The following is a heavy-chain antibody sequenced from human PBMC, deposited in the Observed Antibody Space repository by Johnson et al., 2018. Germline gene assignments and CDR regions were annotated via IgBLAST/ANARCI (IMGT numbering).Heavy chain of an antibody. CDR1: GFTFSSYA. CDR2: ISGSGGST. J-gene: IGHJ6*02. CDR3: ATDRNIVVVPAASYYYYGMDV. D-gene: IGHD2-2*01. V-gene: IGHV3-23*04. Sequence: EVQLVESGGGLVQPGGSLRLSCAASGFTFSSYAMSWVRQAPGKGLEWVSAISGSGGSTYYADSVKGRFTISRDNSKNTLYLQMNSLRAEDTAVYYCATDRNIVVVPAASYYYYGMDVWGQGTTVTVSS.